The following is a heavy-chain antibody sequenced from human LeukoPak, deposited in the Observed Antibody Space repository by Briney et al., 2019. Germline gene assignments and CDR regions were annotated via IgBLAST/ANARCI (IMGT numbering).Heavy chain of an antibody. CDR3: ARLNDFWSGYHPHWYFDL. D-gene: IGHD3-3*01. CDR1: GYTFTSYG. Sequence: GASVKVSFKASGYTFTSYGISWVRQAPGQGLEWMGWISAYNGNTNYAQKLQGRVTMTTDTSTSTAYMELRSLRSDDTAVYYCARLNDFWSGYHPHWYFDLWGRGTLVTVSS. J-gene: IGHJ2*01. V-gene: IGHV1-18*01. CDR2: ISAYNGNT.